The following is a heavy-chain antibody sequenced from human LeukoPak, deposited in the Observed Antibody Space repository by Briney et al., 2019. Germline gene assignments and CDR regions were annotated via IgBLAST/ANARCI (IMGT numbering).Heavy chain of an antibody. Sequence: GGSLRLSCAASGFTFSNAWMSWVRRAPGKGLEWVGRIKSKTDGGTTDYAAPVKGRFTISRDDSKNTLYLQMNSLKTEDTAVYYCTTRTLSIAVAGMDYFDYWGQGTLVTVSS. V-gene: IGHV3-15*01. D-gene: IGHD6-19*01. CDR3: TTRTLSIAVAGMDYFDY. J-gene: IGHJ4*02. CDR2: IKSKTDGGTT. CDR1: GFTFSNAW.